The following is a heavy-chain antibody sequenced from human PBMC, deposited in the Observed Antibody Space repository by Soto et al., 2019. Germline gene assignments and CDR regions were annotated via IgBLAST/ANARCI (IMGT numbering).Heavy chain of an antibody. D-gene: IGHD2-15*01. J-gene: IGHJ4*02. V-gene: IGHV4-39*01. CDR1: GGSISSSSYY. CDR2: IYYSGST. Sequence: SETLSLTCTVSGGSISSSSYYWGWIRQPPGKGLEWIGSIYYSGSTYYNPSLKSRVTISVDTSKNQFSLKLSSVTAADTAVYYCARGSDCSGGSCYSGPLDYWGQGTLVTVSS. CDR3: ARGSDCSGGSCYSGPLDY.